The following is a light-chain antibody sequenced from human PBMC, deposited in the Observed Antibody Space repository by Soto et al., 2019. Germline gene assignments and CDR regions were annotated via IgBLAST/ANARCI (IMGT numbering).Light chain of an antibody. Sequence: DIVMTQSPDSLAVSLGERATIDCKSSQSVLYSSNNKNYLAWYQQKPGQPPKLLLYWASTRESGVPDRFSGSGSGTDFTLTVSSLQAEDVAVYYCQQYYRTPLTFGQGTKVEIK. CDR3: QQYYRTPLT. J-gene: IGKJ1*01. CDR1: QSVLYSSNNKNY. CDR2: WAS. V-gene: IGKV4-1*01.